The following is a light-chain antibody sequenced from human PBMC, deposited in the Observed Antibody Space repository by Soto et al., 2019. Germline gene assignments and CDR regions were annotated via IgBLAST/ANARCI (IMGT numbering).Light chain of an antibody. V-gene: IGLV1-44*01. CDR2: RNN. CDR3: AAWDDSLNGLV. Sequence: QSMLTQPPSASGTPGQRVTISCSGSSSNIGSNTVNWYQQLPGTAPKLLIYRNNQRPSGVPDRFSGSKSGTSASLAISGLQSGDEADYYCAAWDDSLNGLVFGGGTKLTVL. CDR1: SSNIGSNT. J-gene: IGLJ2*01.